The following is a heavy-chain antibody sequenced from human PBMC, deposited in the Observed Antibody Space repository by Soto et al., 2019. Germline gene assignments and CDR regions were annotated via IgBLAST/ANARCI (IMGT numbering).Heavy chain of an antibody. CDR2: IYYSGST. J-gene: IGHJ4*02. V-gene: IGHV4-39*01. CDR1: GGSITSISYY. Sequence: SETLSLTCTVSGGSITSISYYWGWIRQPPGKGLEWIGSIYYSGSTYYNPSLKSRVTISVDTSKNQFSLRLRSVTAADTAVYYCARHPPERWLQLYYFDYWGQGTLVTVSS. D-gene: IGHD5-18*01. CDR3: ARHPPERWLQLYYFDY.